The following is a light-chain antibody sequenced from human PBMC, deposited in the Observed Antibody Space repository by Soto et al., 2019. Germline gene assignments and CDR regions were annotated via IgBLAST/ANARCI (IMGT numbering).Light chain of an antibody. CDR1: SSDVGGYNY. CDR3: SSYAGSNNVV. J-gene: IGLJ2*01. Sequence: QSALTQRPSASGSPGQSVTISCTGTSSDVGGYNYVSWYQQHPGKAPKLMIYEVTKRPSGVPDRFSGSKSDNTASLTVSGLQAEDEADYYCSSYAGSNNVVFGGGTKLTVL. CDR2: EVT. V-gene: IGLV2-8*01.